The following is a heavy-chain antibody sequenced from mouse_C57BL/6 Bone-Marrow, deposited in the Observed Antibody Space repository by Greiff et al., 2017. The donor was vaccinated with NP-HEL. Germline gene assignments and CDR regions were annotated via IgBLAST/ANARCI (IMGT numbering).Heavy chain of an antibody. D-gene: IGHD2-4*01. V-gene: IGHV1-81*01. CDR3: ARRGEIYYDYWFAY. Sequence: VQLQESGAELARPGASVKLSCKASGYTFTSYGISWVKQSTGQGLEWIGEIYPRSGNPYYNEKFKGKATLTADKSSSTAYMELRSLTSEDSAVYFCARRGEIYYDYWFAYWGQGTLVTVSA. J-gene: IGHJ3*01. CDR2: IYPRSGNP. CDR1: GYTFTSYG.